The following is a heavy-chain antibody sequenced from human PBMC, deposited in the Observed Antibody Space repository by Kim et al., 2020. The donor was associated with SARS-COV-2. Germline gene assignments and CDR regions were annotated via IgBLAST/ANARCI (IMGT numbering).Heavy chain of an antibody. Sequence: ASVKVSCKASGYSFTSCYLHWVRQAPGQGLEWMGIIDPSGVSTNYAQKFQGRVSMTRDTSTSTVYMELSSLRSEDTAVYYCARDPRETSMVKYYYYYYGMDVCGQGATVTVSS. CDR2: IDPSGVST. V-gene: IGHV1-46*01. CDR1: GYSFTSCY. D-gene: IGHD5-18*01. CDR3: ARDPRETSMVKYYYYYYGMDV. J-gene: IGHJ6*02.